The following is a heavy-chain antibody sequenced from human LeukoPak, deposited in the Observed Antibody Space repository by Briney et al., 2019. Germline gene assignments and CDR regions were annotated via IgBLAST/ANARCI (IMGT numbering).Heavy chain of an antibody. V-gene: IGHV3-30*04. J-gene: IGHJ3*02. D-gene: IGHD3-16*01. CDR3: ARDRTSWGRPFGACDI. CDR2: ISYDGSNK. Sequence: GGSLRLSCAASGFTFSSYAMHWVRQAPGKELAWVAVISYDGSNKYYADSVKGRFTISRDNSKNTLYLQMNSLRAEDTAVYYCARDRTSWGRPFGACDIWGQGTMVTVSS. CDR1: GFTFSSYA.